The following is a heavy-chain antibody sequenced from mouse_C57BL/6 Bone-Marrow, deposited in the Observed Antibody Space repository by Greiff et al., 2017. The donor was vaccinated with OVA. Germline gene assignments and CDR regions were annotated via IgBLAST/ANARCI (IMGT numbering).Heavy chain of an antibody. V-gene: IGHV6-3*01. J-gene: IGHJ1*03. Sequence: EVKLMESGGGLVQPGGSMKLSCVVSGFTFSNYWMNWVRQSPEKGLEWLAQFRLKSDNYATHSAESVQGRFTISRDDSKSSVYLQMNNLRDEDTGIYYCASWDGSWYFDVWGTGTTVTVSS. CDR2: FRLKSDNYAT. D-gene: IGHD2-3*01. CDR1: GFTFSNYW. CDR3: ASWDGSWYFDV.